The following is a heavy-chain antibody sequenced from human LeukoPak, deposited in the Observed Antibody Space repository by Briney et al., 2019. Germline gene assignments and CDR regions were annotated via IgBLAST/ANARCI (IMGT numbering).Heavy chain of an antibody. Sequence: GGSLRLSCAASGVTVSNNYMNWVRQAPGKGLEWVSLIYSGGSTYYADSAKGRFTISRDNSKNTLYLQMNSLRAEDTAVYYCARDPPAVAANTYGWGQGTLATVSS. CDR3: ARDPPAVAANTYG. CDR2: IYSGGST. V-gene: IGHV3-66*01. CDR1: GVTVSNNY. J-gene: IGHJ4*02. D-gene: IGHD6-6*01.